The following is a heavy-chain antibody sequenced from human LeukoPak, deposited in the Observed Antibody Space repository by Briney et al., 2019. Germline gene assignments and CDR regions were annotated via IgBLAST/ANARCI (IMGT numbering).Heavy chain of an antibody. J-gene: IGHJ4*02. CDR3: ATDRGWRTSGYYLYYFEY. D-gene: IGHD3-3*01. CDR1: GFTFSSYA. V-gene: IGHV3-7*01. CDR2: IKHDGSEK. Sequence: GGSLRLSCAASGFTFSSYAMSWVRQAPGKGLEWVASIKHDGSEKYYVDSVRGRFTISRDNTMNSLYLQMSSLRAEDTAVYYCATDRGWRTSGYYLYYFEYWGQGTLVTYSS.